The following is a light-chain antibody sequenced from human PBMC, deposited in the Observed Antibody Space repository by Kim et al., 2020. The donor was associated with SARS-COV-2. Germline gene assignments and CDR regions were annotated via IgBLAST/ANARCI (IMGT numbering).Light chain of an antibody. CDR2: GNN. Sequence: SSELTQDPAVSVALGQTVTITCQGDSLRYYYASWYQQKPGQAPLFAIYGNNTRPPGIPDRFSASSPGNTASWTIIGTQAEDEADISCSPRASSVNHWLFG. CDR1: SLRYYY. CDR3: SPRASSVNHWL. V-gene: IGLV3-19*01. J-gene: IGLJ3*02.